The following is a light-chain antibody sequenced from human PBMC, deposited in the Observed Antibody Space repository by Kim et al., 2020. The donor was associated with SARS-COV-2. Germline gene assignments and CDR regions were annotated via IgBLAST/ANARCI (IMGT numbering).Light chain of an antibody. Sequence: SSELTQDPAVSVALGQTVRITCQGDSLRSYYESWYQQKPGQAPIVVIYGKNNRPSGIPDRFSGSSSGNTASLTIPGTQAGEEADYYCNSRDSNDNVVFGG. J-gene: IGLJ2*01. CDR1: SLRSYY. V-gene: IGLV3-19*01. CDR2: GKN. CDR3: NSRDSNDNVV.